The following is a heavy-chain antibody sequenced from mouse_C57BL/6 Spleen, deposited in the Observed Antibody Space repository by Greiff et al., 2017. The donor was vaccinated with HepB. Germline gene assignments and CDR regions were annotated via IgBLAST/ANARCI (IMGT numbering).Heavy chain of an antibody. CDR1: GFTFSSYA. CDR3: ARDLTGTRYWYFDV. D-gene: IGHD4-1*01. CDR2: ISDGGSYT. Sequence: DVMLVESGGGLVKPGGSLKLSCAASGFTFSSYAMSWVRQTPEKRLEWVATISDGGSYTYYPDNVKGRFTISRDNAKNNLYLQMSHLKSEDTAMYYCARDLTGTRYWYFDVWGTGTTVTVSS. J-gene: IGHJ1*03. V-gene: IGHV5-4*01.